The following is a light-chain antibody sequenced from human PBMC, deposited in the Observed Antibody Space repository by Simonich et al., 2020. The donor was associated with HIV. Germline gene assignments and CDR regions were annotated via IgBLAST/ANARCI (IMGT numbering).Light chain of an antibody. V-gene: IGKV1-5*03. CDR3: QQYNNYPKT. CDR1: QSISVW. J-gene: IGKJ1*01. CDR2: KAS. Sequence: DIQMTQSPSTLSASVGDRVTITCRASQSISVWLAWYQQKPGKAPKLLIYKASSLESGVPSRFSGSGSGTEFTLTISSLQPDDFATYYCQQYNNYPKTFGQGTKVEIK.